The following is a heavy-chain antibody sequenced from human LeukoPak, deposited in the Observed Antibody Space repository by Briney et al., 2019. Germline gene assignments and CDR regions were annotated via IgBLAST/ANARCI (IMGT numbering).Heavy chain of an antibody. V-gene: IGHV3-23*01. Sequence: GGSLRLSCAGSGFTFSSYAMSWVRQAPTKGLEWVSTISGVGGDSAYYADSAKGRFTISRDYSKNTLFLQMNSLRAEDTAVYYCATIQYQLPPARWPSIYWGQGTLVTVSS. CDR2: ISGVGGDSA. CDR1: GFTFSSYA. CDR3: ATIQYQLPPARWPSIY. D-gene: IGHD5-24*01. J-gene: IGHJ4*02.